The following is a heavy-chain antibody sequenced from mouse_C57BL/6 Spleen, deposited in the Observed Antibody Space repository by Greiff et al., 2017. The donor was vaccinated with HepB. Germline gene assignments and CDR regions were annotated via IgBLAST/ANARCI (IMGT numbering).Heavy chain of an antibody. J-gene: IGHJ1*03. CDR2: ISYDGSN. D-gene: IGHD1-1*01. Sequence: EVKLQESGPGLVKPSQSLSLTCSVTGYSITSGYYWNWIRQFPGNKLEWMGYISYDGSNNYNPSLKNRISITRDTSKNQFFLKLNSVTTEDTATYYCARDLFITTVVATDFDVWGTGTTVTVSS. CDR1: GYSITSGYY. CDR3: ARDLFITTVVATDFDV. V-gene: IGHV3-6*01.